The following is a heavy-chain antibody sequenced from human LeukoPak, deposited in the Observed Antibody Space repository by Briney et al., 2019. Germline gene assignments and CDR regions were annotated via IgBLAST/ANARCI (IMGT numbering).Heavy chain of an antibody. D-gene: IGHD2-2*01. Sequence: PSETLSLTCTVSGGSISSSSYYWGWIRQPPGKGLEWIGSIYYSGSTYYNPSLKSRVTISVDTSKNQFSLKLSSVTAADTAVYYCARDLVPAARYYYYYYGMDVWGQGTTVTVSS. CDR3: ARDLVPAARYYYYYYGMDV. CDR1: GGSISSSSYY. V-gene: IGHV4-39*02. J-gene: IGHJ6*02. CDR2: IYYSGST.